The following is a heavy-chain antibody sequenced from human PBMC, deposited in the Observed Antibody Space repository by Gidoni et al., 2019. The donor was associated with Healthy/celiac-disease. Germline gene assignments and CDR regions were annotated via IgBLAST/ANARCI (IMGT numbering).Heavy chain of an antibody. CDR1: GFTCSSYS. CDR3: ARDMVQGVIPQFDP. J-gene: IGHJ5*02. D-gene: IGHD3-10*01. Sequence: EVQLVESGGGLVKPWGSLRLSGAASGFTCSSYSMNWVRQAPGKGMEWVSSISSSSSYIYYADSVKGRFTISRDNAKNSLYLQMNSLRAEDTAVYYCARDMVQGVIPQFDPWGQGTLVTVSS. V-gene: IGHV3-21*01. CDR2: ISSSSSYI.